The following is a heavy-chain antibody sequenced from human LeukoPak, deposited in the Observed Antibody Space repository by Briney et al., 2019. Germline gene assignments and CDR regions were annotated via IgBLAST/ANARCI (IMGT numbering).Heavy chain of an antibody. CDR2: IYYSWST. CDR3: ARRSYYDY. J-gene: IGHJ4*02. CDR1: GVSFSSGAYY. V-gene: IGHV4-30-4*08. Sequence: SQTLSLTCTVSGVSFSSGAYYWSWIRQPPGMGLEWNGYIYYSWSTYYNPSFKSRVTISVDTSKNQFSLKLSSVTAADTAVYYCARRSYYDYWGQGTLVTVSS.